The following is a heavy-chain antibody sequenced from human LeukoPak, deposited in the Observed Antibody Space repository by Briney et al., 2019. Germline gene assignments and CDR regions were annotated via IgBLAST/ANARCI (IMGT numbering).Heavy chain of an antibody. V-gene: IGHV4-39*01. D-gene: IGHD1-26*01. CDR1: GGSISSSSYY. Sequence: SETLSLTCTVSGGSISSSSYYWGWIRQPPGKGLEWIGSIYYSGSTYYNPSLKSRITISVDTSKNQFSLKLSSVTAADTAVYYCARVLIVGATGGFDYWGQGTLVTVSS. CDR2: IYYSGST. J-gene: IGHJ4*02. CDR3: ARVLIVGATGGFDY.